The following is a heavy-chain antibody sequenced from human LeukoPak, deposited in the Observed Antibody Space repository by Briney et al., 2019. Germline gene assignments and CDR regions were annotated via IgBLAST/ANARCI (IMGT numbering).Heavy chain of an antibody. Sequence: PGGSLRLSCAASGFTVSNKYMTWVRQAPGKGLDWVSAISGSGGSTYHADSVKGRFTISRDNSKNTLYLQMNSLRAEDTAVYYCAKCILTGYYKGYMDVWGKGTTVTISS. V-gene: IGHV3-23*01. CDR1: GFTVSNKY. CDR2: ISGSGGST. CDR3: AKCILTGYYKGYMDV. D-gene: IGHD3-9*01. J-gene: IGHJ6*03.